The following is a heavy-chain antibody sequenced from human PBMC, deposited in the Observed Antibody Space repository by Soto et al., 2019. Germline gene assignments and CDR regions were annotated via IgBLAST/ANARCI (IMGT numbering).Heavy chain of an antibody. D-gene: IGHD1-26*01. CDR1: GFTFSSYA. CDR2: ISGSGGST. V-gene: IGHV3-23*01. Sequence: GGSLRLSCAASGFTFSSYAMSWVRQAPGKGLEWVSAISGSGGSTYYADSVKGRFTISRDNSKNTLYLQMNSLRAEDTAVYYCAKGSRELPIKTYFDYWGQGTLVTAPQ. J-gene: IGHJ4*02. CDR3: AKGSRELPIKTYFDY.